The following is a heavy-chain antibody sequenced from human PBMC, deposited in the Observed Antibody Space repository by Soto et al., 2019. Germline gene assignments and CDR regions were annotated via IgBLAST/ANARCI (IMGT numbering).Heavy chain of an antibody. J-gene: IGHJ5*01. CDR1: GDSMSSSNW. CDR3: ARLAGSWYSLVDS. D-gene: IGHD6-13*01. Sequence: SETLSLTCTVSGDSMSSSNWWNWVRQPPGKGLEWIGEAHHSGRTNYNPSLKSRVTISVDRSQNLFSLKLSSVTAADTAVYYCARLAGSWYSLVDSWGHGTLVTVSS. CDR2: AHHSGRT. V-gene: IGHV4-4*02.